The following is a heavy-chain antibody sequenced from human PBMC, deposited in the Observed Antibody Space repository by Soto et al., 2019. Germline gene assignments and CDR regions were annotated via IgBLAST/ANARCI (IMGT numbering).Heavy chain of an antibody. V-gene: IGHV3-53*02. D-gene: IGHD3-10*01. J-gene: IGHJ4*02. CDR3: ARARFGELLSH. CDR1: GSPVSATY. CDR2: IYSGGST. Sequence: EVQLVETGGGLIQPGGSLSLSCEAPGSPVSATYMSWVRQPPGKGLEWVSVIYSGGSTYYADSVKGRFTISRDNSKNTLYLQMNSLRAEDTAVYYCARARFGELLSHWGQGTLVTVSS.